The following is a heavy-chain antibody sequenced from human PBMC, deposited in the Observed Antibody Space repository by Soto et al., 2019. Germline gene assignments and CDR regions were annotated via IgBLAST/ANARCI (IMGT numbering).Heavy chain of an antibody. D-gene: IGHD2-15*01. CDR1: GYTHTELS. Sequence: ASVKVSCKVSGYTHTELSMHWVRQAPGKGLEWMGGFDPEDGETIYAQKFQGRVTMTEDTSASTAYMELRSLRSDDTAVYYCARDGGYLSDYWGQGTLVTVSS. CDR2: FDPEDGET. J-gene: IGHJ4*02. CDR3: ARDGGYLSDY. V-gene: IGHV1-24*01.